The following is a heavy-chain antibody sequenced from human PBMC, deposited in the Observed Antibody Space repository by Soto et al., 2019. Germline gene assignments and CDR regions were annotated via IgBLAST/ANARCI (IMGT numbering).Heavy chain of an antibody. CDR1: GYTFTSYG. V-gene: IGHV1-18*01. Sequence: QVQLVQSGAEVTKPGASVKVSCKASGYTFTSYGISWVRQAPGQGLEWMGWISAYNGNTNYAQKLQGRVTMTTDTATSTAYMERRSLRSDDTAVYYCARTYNWNSKPSTFDYWGQGTLVTVAS. CDR3: ARTYNWNSKPSTFDY. D-gene: IGHD1-7*01. CDR2: ISAYNGNT. J-gene: IGHJ4*02.